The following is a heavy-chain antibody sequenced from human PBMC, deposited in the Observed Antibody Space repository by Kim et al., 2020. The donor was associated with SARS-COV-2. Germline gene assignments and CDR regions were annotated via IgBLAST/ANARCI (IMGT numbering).Heavy chain of an antibody. CDR1: GGSFSGYY. J-gene: IGHJ3*02. Sequence: SETLSLTCAVYGGSFSGYYWSWIRQPPGKGLEWIGEINHSGSTNYNPSLKSRVTISVDTSKNQFSLNLSSVTAADTAVYYCARPRGTIFGVRGAFDIWGQGTMVTVSS. D-gene: IGHD3-3*01. CDR3: ARPRGTIFGVRGAFDI. CDR2: INHSGST. V-gene: IGHV4-34*01.